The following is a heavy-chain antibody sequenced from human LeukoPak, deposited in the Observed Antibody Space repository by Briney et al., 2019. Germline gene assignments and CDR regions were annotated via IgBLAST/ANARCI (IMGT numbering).Heavy chain of an antibody. CDR1: GFTFSSYA. Sequence: GGSLRLSCAASGFTFSSYAMIWVRQAPGKGLEWVSAISGSGGSTYYADSVKGRFTISRDNSKNTLYLQMNSLRAEDTAVYYCAKSGVSGSYFRDYFDYWGQGTLVTVSS. CDR2: ISGSGGST. V-gene: IGHV3-23*01. D-gene: IGHD1-26*01. CDR3: AKSGVSGSYFRDYFDY. J-gene: IGHJ4*02.